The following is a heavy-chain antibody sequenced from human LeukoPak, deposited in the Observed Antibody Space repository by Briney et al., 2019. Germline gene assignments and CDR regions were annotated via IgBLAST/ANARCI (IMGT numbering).Heavy chain of an antibody. J-gene: IGHJ4*02. CDR2: INAGNGNT. D-gene: IGHD3-10*01. V-gene: IGHV1-3*01. CDR1: GYTFTSYA. CDR3: ARGVTMVRGVIRTLIFDY. Sequence: ASVKVSCKASGYTFTSYAMHWVRQAPGQRLEWIGWINAGNGNTKYSQKFQGRVTITRDTSASTAYMELSSLRSEDTAVYYCARGVTMVRGVIRTLIFDYWGQGTLVTVSS.